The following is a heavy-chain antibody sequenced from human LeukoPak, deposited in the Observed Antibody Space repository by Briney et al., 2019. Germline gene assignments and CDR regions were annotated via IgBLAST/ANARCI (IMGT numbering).Heavy chain of an antibody. CDR3: ARDSGTTGEVKFDP. J-gene: IGHJ5*02. Sequence: SETLSLTCTVSGASISSYYWSWIRQPAGKGLESIGHISTSGSTNYNPSLKSRVTMSVDTSKNQFSLKLSSVTAADTAVYYCARDSGTTGEVKFDPWGQGTLVTVSS. CDR1: GASISSYY. D-gene: IGHD3-10*01. CDR2: ISTSGST. V-gene: IGHV4-4*07.